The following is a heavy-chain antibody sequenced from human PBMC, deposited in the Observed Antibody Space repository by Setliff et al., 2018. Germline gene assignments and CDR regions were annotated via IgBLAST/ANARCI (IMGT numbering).Heavy chain of an antibody. D-gene: IGHD5-12*01. Sequence: SETLSLTCAVYGGSFSGYYWSWIRQPPGKGPEWIGEINHSGSTNYNPSLKSRVTISVDTSKNQFSLKLSSVTAAGTAVYYCARSEGRRDGYNWWGQGTLVTVSS. CDR1: GGSFSGYY. V-gene: IGHV4-34*01. CDR3: ARSEGRRDGYNW. J-gene: IGHJ4*02. CDR2: INHSGST.